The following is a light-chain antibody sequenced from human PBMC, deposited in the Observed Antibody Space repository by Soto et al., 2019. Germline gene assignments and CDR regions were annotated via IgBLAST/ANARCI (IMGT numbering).Light chain of an antibody. CDR2: NTH. CDR1: YGSVSTDYY. CDR3: VLYLGSGMWV. Sequence: QAVVTQEPSFSVSRGRTVTLTCGLTYGSVSTDYYASWYQQTPGQAARTLIYNTHIRSSGVPDRFSGSILGGKAALTITGAQADDECDYYCVLYLGSGMWVFGGGTKLTVL. J-gene: IGLJ3*02. V-gene: IGLV8-61*01.